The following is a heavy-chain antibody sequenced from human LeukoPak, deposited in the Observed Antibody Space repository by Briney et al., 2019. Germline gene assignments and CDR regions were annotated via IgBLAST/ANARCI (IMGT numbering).Heavy chain of an antibody. CDR2: INPSGGST. Sequence: ASVQVSCKASGYTFTSYYMHWLRQAPGQPLEWLGIINPSGGSTSYAQKFQGRVTMTRDTSTSTVYMELSSLRSEDTAVYYCARAGLSGSTSSHWGQGTLVTVSS. CDR1: GYTFTSYY. V-gene: IGHV1-46*01. J-gene: IGHJ4*02. D-gene: IGHD2-2*01. CDR3: ARAGLSGSTSSH.